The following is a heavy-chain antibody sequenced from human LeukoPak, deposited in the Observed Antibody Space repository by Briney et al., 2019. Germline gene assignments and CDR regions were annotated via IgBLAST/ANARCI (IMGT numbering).Heavy chain of an antibody. CDR2: IIPIFGTA. CDR1: GGTFSSYA. D-gene: IGHD2-2*01. CDR3: ARMSPRYCSSTSCRDY. Sequence: ASVKVSCKASGGTFSSYAISWVRQAPGQGLEWMGGIIPIFGTANYAQKFQVRVTITADESTSTAYMELSSLRSEDTAVYYCARMSPRYCSSTSCRDYWGQGTLVTVSS. V-gene: IGHV1-69*13. J-gene: IGHJ4*02.